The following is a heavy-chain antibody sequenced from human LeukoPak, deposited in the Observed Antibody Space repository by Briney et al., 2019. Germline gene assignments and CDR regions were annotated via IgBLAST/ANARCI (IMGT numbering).Heavy chain of an antibody. J-gene: IGHJ4*02. CDR2: IKQDGSVK. CDR3: TRFPRNSAYVDY. Sequence: GGSLRLSCAASGFTFSSYWMSWVRQAPGKGLEWVANIKQDGSVKNYVDSVKGRFTISIDNAKNSLYLQMTSLRAEDTAVYYCTRFPRNSAYVDYWGQGTLVTVSS. V-gene: IGHV3-7*01. CDR1: GFTFSSYW. D-gene: IGHD1-26*01.